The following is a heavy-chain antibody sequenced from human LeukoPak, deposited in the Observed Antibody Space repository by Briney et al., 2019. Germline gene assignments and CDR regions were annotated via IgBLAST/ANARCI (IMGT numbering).Heavy chain of an antibody. Sequence: GGSLRLSCAASGFTFSSYGMQWVRQAPGKGLEWVAVISYDGSNTYYADSVKGRFTISRDNSKNTLYLQMNSLRAEDTAVYYCAREMATESDAFDIWGQGTMVTVSS. V-gene: IGHV3-30*03. D-gene: IGHD5-24*01. CDR2: ISYDGSNT. CDR1: GFTFSSYG. J-gene: IGHJ3*02. CDR3: AREMATESDAFDI.